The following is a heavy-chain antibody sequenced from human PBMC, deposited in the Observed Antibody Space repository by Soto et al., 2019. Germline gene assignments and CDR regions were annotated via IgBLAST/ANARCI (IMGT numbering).Heavy chain of an antibody. CDR2: IKSKTDGGKT. D-gene: IGHD2-2*01. CDR1: GFTFSNAW. CDR3: TTSLGCSSTSCYARFDP. Sequence: GGSLRLSCAASGFTFSNAWMSWVRQAPGKGLEWVGRIKSKTDGGKTDYAAPVKGRFTISRDDSKNTLYLQMNSLKTEDTAVYYCTTSLGCSSTSCYARFDPWGQGTLVTVSS. V-gene: IGHV3-15*01. J-gene: IGHJ5*02.